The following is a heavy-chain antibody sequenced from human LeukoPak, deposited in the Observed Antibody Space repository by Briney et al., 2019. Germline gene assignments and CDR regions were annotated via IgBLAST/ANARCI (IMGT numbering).Heavy chain of an antibody. Sequence: ASVKVSCKVSGYTLTELSMHWVRQAPGKGLEWMGGFDPEDGETIYAQKLQGRVIMTEDTSTDTAYMELSSLRSEDTAVYYCATLTMVRGVRSDYWGQGTLVTVSS. J-gene: IGHJ4*02. D-gene: IGHD3-10*01. V-gene: IGHV1-24*01. CDR1: GYTLTELS. CDR2: FDPEDGET. CDR3: ATLTMVRGVRSDY.